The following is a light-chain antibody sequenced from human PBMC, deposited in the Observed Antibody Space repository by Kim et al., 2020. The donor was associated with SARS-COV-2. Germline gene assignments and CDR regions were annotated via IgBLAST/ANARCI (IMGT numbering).Light chain of an antibody. V-gene: IGLV3-9*01. Sequence: SYELTQPLSVSVALGQTAKITCGGNNIGGKHVHWYQQKPGQAPVTVIYRNNNLPSGIPERFSGSNSGNAASLSITRVQVGGEAVYFCQVWDSNTVIFGGG. CDR1: NIGGKH. J-gene: IGLJ2*01. CDR3: QVWDSNTVI. CDR2: RNN.